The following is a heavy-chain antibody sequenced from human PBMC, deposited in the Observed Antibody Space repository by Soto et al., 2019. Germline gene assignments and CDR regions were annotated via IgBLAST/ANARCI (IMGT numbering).Heavy chain of an antibody. D-gene: IGHD6-19*01. J-gene: IGHJ4*02. V-gene: IGHV1-2*02. CDR1: GYTFTGYY. CDR3: ARVGDSSGWYYFDY. Sequence: ASVKVSCKASGYTFTGYYMHWVRQTPGQGLEWMGWINPNSGGTNYAQKFQGRVTMTRDTSISTAYMELSRLRSDDTAVYYCARVGDSSGWYYFDYWGQGTLVPVSS. CDR2: INPNSGGT.